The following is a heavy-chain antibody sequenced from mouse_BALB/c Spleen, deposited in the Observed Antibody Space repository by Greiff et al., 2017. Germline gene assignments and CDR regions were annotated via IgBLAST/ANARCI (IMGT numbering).Heavy chain of an antibody. CDR2: INPSNGGT. CDR3: TRESIRYGSTYYFDY. CDR1: GYTFTSYY. Sequence: VQLQQSGAELVKPGASVKLSCKASGYTFTSYYMYWVKQRPGQGLEWIGGINPSNGGTNFNEKFKSKATLTVDKSSSTAYMQLSSLTSEDSAVYYCTRESIRYGSTYYFDYWGQGTTLTVSS. D-gene: IGHD1-1*01. J-gene: IGHJ2*01. V-gene: IGHV1S81*02.